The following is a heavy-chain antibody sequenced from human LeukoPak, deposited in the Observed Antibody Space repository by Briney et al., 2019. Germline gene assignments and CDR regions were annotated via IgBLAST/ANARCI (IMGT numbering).Heavy chain of an antibody. D-gene: IGHD1-1*01. J-gene: IGHJ5*02. CDR1: GFTFSSYE. V-gene: IGHV3-48*03. CDR3: ARGDSRGTTGDWSDP. Sequence: GGSLRLSCAASGFTFSSYEMNWVRQAPGKGLEWVSYISSSGSTIYYADSVKGRFTISRDNAKNSLYLQMNSLRAEDTAVYYCARGDSRGTTGDWSDPWGQGTLVTVSS. CDR2: ISSSGSTI.